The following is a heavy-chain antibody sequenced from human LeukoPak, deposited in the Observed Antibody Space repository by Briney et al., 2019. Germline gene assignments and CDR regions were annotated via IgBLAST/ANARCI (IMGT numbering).Heavy chain of an antibody. V-gene: IGHV3-7*05. CDR1: GFPFSSYW. D-gene: IGHD5-24*01. CDR2: IKPDGSEK. CDR3: ARGQMAGY. Sequence: GGSLRLSCAASGFPFSSYWMSWVRQAPGKGLEWVANIKPDGSEKSYVDSVKGRFTISRDNAKNSLYLQMNSLRAEDTAVYYCARGQMAGYWGQGTLVTVSP. J-gene: IGHJ4*02.